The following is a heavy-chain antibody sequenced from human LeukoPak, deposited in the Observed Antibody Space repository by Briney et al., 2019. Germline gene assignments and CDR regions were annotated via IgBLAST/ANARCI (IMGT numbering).Heavy chain of an antibody. V-gene: IGHV3-53*05. D-gene: IGHD6-6*01. CDR1: GFTVSSNS. J-gene: IGHJ4*02. Sequence: PGGSLRLSCTVSGFTVSSNSMSWVRQAPGKGLEWVSFIYSGGSTQYSDSVKGRFTISRDNSKNTLYLQMNSLRAADTAVYYCARDKGTSYLSSFDYWGQGTLVTVSS. CDR2: IYSGGST. CDR3: ARDKGTSYLSSFDY.